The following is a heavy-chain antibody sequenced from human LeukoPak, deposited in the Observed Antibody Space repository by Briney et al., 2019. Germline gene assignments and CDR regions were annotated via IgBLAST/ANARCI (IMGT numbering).Heavy chain of an antibody. Sequence: GGSLRLSCAASGFTFSSYSMNWVRQAPGKGLEWVSSISSSSSYIYYADSVKGRFTISRDNAKNSLYLQMNSLRAEDTAVYYCARDLKAIQLWRTYYYGMDVWGQGTTVTVSS. V-gene: IGHV3-21*01. CDR1: GFTFSSYS. CDR2: ISSSSSYI. CDR3: ARDLKAIQLWRTYYYGMDV. J-gene: IGHJ6*02. D-gene: IGHD5-18*01.